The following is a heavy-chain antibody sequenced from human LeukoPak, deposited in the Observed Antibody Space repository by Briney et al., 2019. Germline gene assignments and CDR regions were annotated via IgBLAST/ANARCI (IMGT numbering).Heavy chain of an antibody. J-gene: IGHJ3*02. D-gene: IGHD4-23*01. CDR2: IWYDGSNK. CDR1: GFTFSSYG. V-gene: IGHV3-33*01. CDR3: ARGLGGNSRAFDI. Sequence: GGSLRLSCAASGFTFSSYGMHWVRQAPGKGLEWVAVIWYDGSNKYYADSVKGRFTISRDNSKNTLYLQMNNLRAEDTAVYYCARGLGGNSRAFDIWGQGTMVTVSS.